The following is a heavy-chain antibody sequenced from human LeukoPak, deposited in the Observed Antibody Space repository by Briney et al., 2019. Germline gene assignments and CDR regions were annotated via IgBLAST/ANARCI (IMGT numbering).Heavy chain of an antibody. CDR3: TKDAQYPIDY. J-gene: IGHJ4*02. D-gene: IGHD2-2*01. V-gene: IGHV3-23*01. CDR2: LDESGGST. CDR1: GFTFSSYA. Sequence: GGSLRLSCAASGFTFSSYAMSWVRQAPEKGLEWVSTLDESGGSTYYADSVRGRFTISRDNSKNTPYLQMNSLRAEDTAVYYCTKDAQYPIDYWGQGTLVTVSS.